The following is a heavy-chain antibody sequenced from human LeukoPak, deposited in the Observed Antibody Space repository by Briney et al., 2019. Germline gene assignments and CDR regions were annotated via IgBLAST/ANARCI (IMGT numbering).Heavy chain of an antibody. CDR1: GASIHGRY. J-gene: IGHJ4*02. Sequence: SETLSLTCAVSGASIHGRYWTWIRQAAGRGLEYIGRIYASGSTDYSPSFKGRVSMSVDMSKQQFSLNLNSVTAADTAVYYCARISSGYFDLFDLWGQGSLVTVSS. V-gene: IGHV4-4*07. CDR3: ARISSGYFDLFDL. D-gene: IGHD3-22*01. CDR2: IYASGST.